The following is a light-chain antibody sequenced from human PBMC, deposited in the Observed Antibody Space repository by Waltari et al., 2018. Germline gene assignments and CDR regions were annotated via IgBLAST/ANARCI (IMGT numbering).Light chain of an antibody. CDR2: GAS. CDR1: QSISRN. CDR3: QQYNNWRT. Sequence: LMTQSPATLSVSPGERATLSCRASQSISRNLAWYQQKPGQAPRLLIYGASTRAPGVPARFSGSGYGTQFTLSISSLQSEDFAVYYCQQYNNWRTFGQGTKLEIK. J-gene: IGKJ2*01. V-gene: IGKV3-15*01.